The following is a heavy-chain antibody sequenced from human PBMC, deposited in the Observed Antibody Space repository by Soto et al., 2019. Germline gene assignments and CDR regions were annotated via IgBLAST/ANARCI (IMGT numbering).Heavy chain of an antibody. CDR2: ISAYNGNT. D-gene: IGHD3-22*01. V-gene: IGHV1-18*01. CDR3: AREMWYYDSSGYTKYYFDY. J-gene: IGHJ4*02. CDR1: GYTFTSYG. Sequence: QVQLVQSGAEVKKPGASVKVSCKASGYTFTSYGISWVRQAPGQGLEWMGWISAYNGNTNYAQKLQGRVTMTTDTSTSTAYTELRSLRSDDTAVYYCAREMWYYDSSGYTKYYFDYWGQGTLVTVSS.